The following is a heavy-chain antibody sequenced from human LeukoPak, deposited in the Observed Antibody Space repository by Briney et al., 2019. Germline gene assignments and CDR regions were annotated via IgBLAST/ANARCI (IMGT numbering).Heavy chain of an antibody. Sequence: GESLKISCKGSGYSFTTHWIGWVRQMPGKGLEWMGIIYPGDSDTRYRPPFQGQVTISADKSLSTAYLQWSSLKASDTAMYYCARGSGSYHTAYMNWGQGSPVTVSS. V-gene: IGHV5-51*01. D-gene: IGHD1-26*01. J-gene: IGHJ4*02. CDR1: GYSFTTHW. CDR3: ARGSGSYHTAYMN. CDR2: IYPGDSDT.